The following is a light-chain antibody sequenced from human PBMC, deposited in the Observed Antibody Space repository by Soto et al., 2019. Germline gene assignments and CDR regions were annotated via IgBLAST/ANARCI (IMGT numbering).Light chain of an antibody. V-gene: IGLV2-11*01. J-gene: IGLJ1*01. CDR2: DVN. CDR3: CSYAGSYTYV. CDR1: SSDVGGYHY. Sequence: QSALTQPRSVSGSPGQSVTISCTGTSSDVGGYHYVSWYQQHPGKVPKFMIYDVNKRPSGVPDRFSGSKSGNTASLTISGLQAEDEADYYCCSYAGSYTYVFGTGTKLTVL.